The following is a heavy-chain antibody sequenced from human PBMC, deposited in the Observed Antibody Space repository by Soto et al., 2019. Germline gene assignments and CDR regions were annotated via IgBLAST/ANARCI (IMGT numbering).Heavy chain of an antibody. J-gene: IGHJ5*02. Sequence: QVQLVQSGAELKKPGSSVKISCRASGDTFSTYTISWVRQAPGQGLDWMGRIIPILDVANYAPKFQGRVMMTADRSTSTAHMELSSLTSEDTAVYYCAGRRHGDGDYFDNWFDPWGQGTLVTVSS. CDR2: IIPILDVA. D-gene: IGHD4-17*01. CDR3: AGRRHGDGDYFDNWFDP. CDR1: GDTFSTYT. V-gene: IGHV1-69*02.